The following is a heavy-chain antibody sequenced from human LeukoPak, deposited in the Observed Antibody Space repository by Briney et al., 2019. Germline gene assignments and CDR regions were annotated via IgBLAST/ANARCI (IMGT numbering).Heavy chain of an antibody. D-gene: IGHD5-18*01. CDR1: GGSISSSSYY. V-gene: IGHV4-39*01. CDR2: IYYSGST. CDR3: AEHSYGLGYFDY. J-gene: IGHJ4*02. Sequence: KPSETLSLTCTVSGGSISSSSYYWGWIRQPPGKGLEWIGSIYYSGSTYYNPSLKSRVTISVDTSKNQFSLKLSSVTAADTAVYYCAEHSYGLGYFDYWGQGTLVTVSS.